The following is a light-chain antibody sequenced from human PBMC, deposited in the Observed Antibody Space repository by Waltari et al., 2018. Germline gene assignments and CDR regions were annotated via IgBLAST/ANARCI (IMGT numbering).Light chain of an antibody. V-gene: IGLV1-40*01. J-gene: IGLJ2*01. CDR2: GNS. CDR3: QSYDSSLSAVV. CDR1: SPNIGAGYD. Sequence: QSVLTQPPSVSGAPGQRVTISCTGSSPNIGAGYDVHWYQQLPGTAPKLLICGNSNRPSGVPDRVSGCKSGTSASLAITGLQAEDEADYYGQSYDSSLSAVVFGGGTKLTVL.